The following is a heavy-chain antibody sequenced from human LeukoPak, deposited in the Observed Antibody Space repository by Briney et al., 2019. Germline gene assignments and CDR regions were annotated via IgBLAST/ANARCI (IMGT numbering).Heavy chain of an antibody. J-gene: IGHJ4*02. CDR1: GYTFTSYA. CDR2: INTNTGNP. V-gene: IGHV7-4-1*02. D-gene: IGHD5-12*01. CDR3: ARDRIGAMGINFDY. Sequence: GASVKVSCKASGYTFTSYAMNWVRQAPGQGLEWMGWINTNTGNPTYAQGFTGRFVFSLDTPVSTAYLQISGLKAEDTAVYYCARDRIGAMGINFDYWGQGTLVTVSS.